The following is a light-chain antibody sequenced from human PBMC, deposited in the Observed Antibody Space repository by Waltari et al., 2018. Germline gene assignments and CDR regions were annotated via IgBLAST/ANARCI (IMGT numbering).Light chain of an antibody. CDR3: QQYHRYPVT. CDR2: SAS. J-gene: IGKJ4*01. CDR1: QGLSNY. Sequence: DIQLTQSPSFLSASVRDRVTITCRASQGLSNYLAWYQQKPGKAPKLLIYSASTLQSGVPSRFSGSGSWTEFSLTISSLQPEDFATYYCQQYHRYPVTFGGGTKVEIK. V-gene: IGKV1-9*01.